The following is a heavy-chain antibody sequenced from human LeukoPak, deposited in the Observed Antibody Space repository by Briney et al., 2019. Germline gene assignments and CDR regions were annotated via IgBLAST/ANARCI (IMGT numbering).Heavy chain of an antibody. J-gene: IGHJ4*02. D-gene: IGHD6-13*01. V-gene: IGHV1-69*06. CDR3: ARDRGSSSPFDY. CDR1: GGTFSSYA. CDR2: IIPIFGTA. Sequence: SVKVSCKASGGTFSSYAISWVRQAPGQGLEWMGGIIPIFGTANYAQKFQGRVTITADKSTSTAYMELSSLRSEDTAVYYCARDRGSSSPFDYWGQGTLVTVSS.